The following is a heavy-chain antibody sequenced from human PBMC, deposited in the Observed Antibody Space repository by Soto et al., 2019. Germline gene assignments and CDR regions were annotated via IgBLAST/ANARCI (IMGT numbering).Heavy chain of an antibody. Sequence: EVQLVESGGGLVQPGRSLRLSCAASGFTFDDYAMHWVRQAPGKGLEWVSGISWNSGSIGYADSVKGRFTISRDNAKNSLYLQMNILRAEDTALYYCAKGYIPYGSGSYYDLGAFDIWGQGTTVTVSS. CDR1: GFTFDDYA. J-gene: IGHJ3*02. CDR3: AKGYIPYGSGSYYDLGAFDI. CDR2: ISWNSGSI. D-gene: IGHD3-10*01. V-gene: IGHV3-9*01.